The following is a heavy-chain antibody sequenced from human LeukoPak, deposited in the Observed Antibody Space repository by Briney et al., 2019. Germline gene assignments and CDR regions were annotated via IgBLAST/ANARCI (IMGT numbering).Heavy chain of an antibody. J-gene: IGHJ6*03. CDR1: GYTFTGYY. CDR3: ARGWAYGPDYYYYMDV. CDR2: INPNSGGT. Sequence: ASVKVSCKASGYTFTGYYMHWVRQAPGQGLEWMGWINPNSGGTNYAQKFQGRVTMTRDTSISTAYMELSRLRSDDTAVYYCARGWAYGPDYYYYMDVWGKGTTVTISS. D-gene: IGHD3-10*01. V-gene: IGHV1-2*02.